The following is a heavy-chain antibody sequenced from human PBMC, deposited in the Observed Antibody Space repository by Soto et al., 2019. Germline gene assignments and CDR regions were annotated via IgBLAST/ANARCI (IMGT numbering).Heavy chain of an antibody. V-gene: IGHV3-11*01. D-gene: IGHD2-2*01. CDR1: GFTFSDYY. CDR3: ARVRCSASCFSDWFDP. J-gene: IGHJ5*02. Sequence: QVHLVESGGGLVKPGGSLRLSCAASGFTFSDYYMHWIRQAPGKGLEWVSYISGSGDTIHYADSVQGRLTISRDNAKSSLYLQMSSLRAEDTAVYYCARVRCSASCFSDWFDPWGQGTLVTVSS. CDR2: ISGSGDTI.